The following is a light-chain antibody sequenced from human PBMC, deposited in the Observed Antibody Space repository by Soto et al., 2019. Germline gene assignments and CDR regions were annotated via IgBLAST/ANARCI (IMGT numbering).Light chain of an antibody. CDR1: QSVTNS. Sequence: EIVLAQSPGTLSLSPGERATLSCRASQSVTNSFLAWYQQKPGQAPRLLIYGASTRATGIPARFSGSGSGTEFTLTISSLQSEDFAVYCCQQYNNWRTFGQGTKVDIK. J-gene: IGKJ1*01. CDR3: QQYNNWRT. CDR2: GAS. V-gene: IGKV3-15*01.